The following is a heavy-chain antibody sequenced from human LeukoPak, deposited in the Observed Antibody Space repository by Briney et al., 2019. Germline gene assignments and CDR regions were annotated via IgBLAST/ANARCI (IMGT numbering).Heavy chain of an antibody. CDR2: IRPDGSGS. CDR1: GFTFRSNW. D-gene: IGHD3-10*01. CDR3: ARARNYYYGSGSYYLFAFDI. Sequence: GGSLRLSCAASGFTFRSNWMHWVRQAPGKGLVWASRIRPDGSGSNYADSVKGRFTISRDNAKNTLYLQMNSLRAEDTAVYYCARARNYYYGSGSYYLFAFDIWGQGTMVTVSS. J-gene: IGHJ3*02. V-gene: IGHV3-74*01.